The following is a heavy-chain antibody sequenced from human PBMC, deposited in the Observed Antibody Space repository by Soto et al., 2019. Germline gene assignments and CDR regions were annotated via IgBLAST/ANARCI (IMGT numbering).Heavy chain of an antibody. Sequence: ESGGGVVQPGRSLRLSCAASGFTFSSYAMHWVRQAPGKGLEWVAVISYDGSNKYYADSVKGRFTISRDNSKNTLYLQMNSLRAEDTAVYYCARGYGYGSYYDYWGQGTLVTVSS. V-gene: IGHV3-30-3*01. CDR1: GFTFSSYA. J-gene: IGHJ4*02. CDR2: ISYDGSNK. CDR3: ARGYGYGSYYDY. D-gene: IGHD5-12*01.